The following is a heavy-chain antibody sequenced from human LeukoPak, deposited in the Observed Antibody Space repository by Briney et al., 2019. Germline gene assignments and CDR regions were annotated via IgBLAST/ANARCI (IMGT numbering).Heavy chain of an antibody. Sequence: ASVKVSCKVSGYTLTELSMHWVRQAPGKGLECMGGFDPEDGETIYAQKFQGRVTMTEDTSTDTAYMELSSLRSEDTAVYYCATDFCSGGSCYLSDYWGQGTLVTVSS. CDR1: GYTLTELS. J-gene: IGHJ4*02. V-gene: IGHV1-24*01. D-gene: IGHD2-15*01. CDR2: FDPEDGET. CDR3: ATDFCSGGSCYLSDY.